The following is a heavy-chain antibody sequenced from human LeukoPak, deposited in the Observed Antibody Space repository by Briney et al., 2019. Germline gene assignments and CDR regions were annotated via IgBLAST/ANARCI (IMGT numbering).Heavy chain of an antibody. CDR3: ARGYCSSTSCYLFDY. J-gene: IGHJ4*02. CDR1: GFTFSDYY. V-gene: IGHV3-11*01. CDR2: ISSSGSTI. Sequence: GGSLRLSCAAPGFTFSDYYMSWIRQAPGKGLEWVSYISSSGSTIYYADSVKGRFTISRDNAKNSLYLQMNSLRAEDTAVYYCARGYCSSTSCYLFDYWGQGTLVTVSS. D-gene: IGHD2-2*01.